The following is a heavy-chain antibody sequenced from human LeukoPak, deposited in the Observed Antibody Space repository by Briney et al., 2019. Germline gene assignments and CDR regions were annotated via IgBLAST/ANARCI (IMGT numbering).Heavy chain of an antibody. V-gene: IGHV1-3*01. D-gene: IGHD3-3*01. CDR2: INAGNGHT. CDR3: ARGIWSRTVSSYYFDY. CDR1: GFTFTNYA. Sequence: ASVKVSCKASGFTFTNYAMQWVRQAPGQRLEWMGWINAGNGHTRYSQRFQGRVTITRDTSATTVYTEVTSLRSEDTAVYYCARGIWSRTVSSYYFDYWGQGTLVTVSS. J-gene: IGHJ4*02.